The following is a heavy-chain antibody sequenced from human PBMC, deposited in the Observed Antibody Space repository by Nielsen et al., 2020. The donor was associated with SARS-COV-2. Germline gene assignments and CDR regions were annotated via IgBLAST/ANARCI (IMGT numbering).Heavy chain of an antibody. J-gene: IGHJ4*02. CDR3: ARQESGSYSLGY. V-gene: IGHV5-51*01. D-gene: IGHD1-26*01. Sequence: PREGLEWMGIINPIDSDTRYSPSFRGQVTMSVDRSITTAYLQWSSLKASDTAMYYCARQESGSYSLGYWGPGTLVTVSS. CDR2: INPIDSDT.